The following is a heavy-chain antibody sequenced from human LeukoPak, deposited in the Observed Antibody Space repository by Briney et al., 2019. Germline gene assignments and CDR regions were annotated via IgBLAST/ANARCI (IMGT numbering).Heavy chain of an antibody. V-gene: IGHV5-51*01. Sequence: GESLKISCQASGYTFAKYWIGWVRQMPGKGLEWMGIIYPGDSDTRYSPSFQGQVTISADKSISTAYLQWSSLKASDTAMYYCATQWGSGGYDFWGQGTLVTVSS. CDR1: GYTFAKYW. CDR2: IYPGDSDT. D-gene: IGHD1-26*01. J-gene: IGHJ4*02. CDR3: ATQWGSGGYDF.